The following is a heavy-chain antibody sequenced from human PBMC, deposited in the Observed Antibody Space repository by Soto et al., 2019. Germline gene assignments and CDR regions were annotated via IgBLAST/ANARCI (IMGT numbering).Heavy chain of an antibody. CDR1: GGTFSSYA. CDR3: ATGYADFWSGYLYYCGMDV. Sequence: SVKVSCKASGGTFSSYAISWVRQAPGQGLEWMGGIIPIFGTANYAQKFQGRVTITADESTSTAYMELSSLRSEDTAVYYCATGYADFWSGYLYYCGMDVWGRGTTVTVSS. J-gene: IGHJ6*02. CDR2: IIPIFGTA. D-gene: IGHD3-3*01. V-gene: IGHV1-69*13.